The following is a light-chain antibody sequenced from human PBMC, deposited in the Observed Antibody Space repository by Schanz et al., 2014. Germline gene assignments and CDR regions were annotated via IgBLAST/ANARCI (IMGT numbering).Light chain of an antibody. CDR3: CSYAGSYTFVV. CDR2: EVD. CDR1: SDVVEGYNF. J-gene: IGLJ2*01. V-gene: IGLV2-8*01. Sequence: QSALTQPPSASGSPGQSVTISCTATSDVVEGYNFVSWYQQHPGRAPKLIIYEVDKRPSGVPDRFSGSKSGNTASLTISGLQAEDEADYYCCSYAGSYTFVVFGGGTKLTVL.